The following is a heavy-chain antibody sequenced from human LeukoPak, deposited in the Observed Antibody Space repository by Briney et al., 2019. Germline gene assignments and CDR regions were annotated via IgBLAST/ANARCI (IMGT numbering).Heavy chain of an antibody. CDR3: ARDLYGDYPWDY. CDR2: IYYGGGT. CDR1: GFSVSDTY. V-gene: IGHV3-53*01. D-gene: IGHD4-17*01. Sequence: GGSLRLSCAVSGFSVSDTYMTWVRQAPGKGLEWVSVIYYGGGTFYADSVKGRFTISRDNAKNSLYLQMNSLRAEDTAVYYCARDLYGDYPWDYWGQGTLVTVSS. J-gene: IGHJ4*02.